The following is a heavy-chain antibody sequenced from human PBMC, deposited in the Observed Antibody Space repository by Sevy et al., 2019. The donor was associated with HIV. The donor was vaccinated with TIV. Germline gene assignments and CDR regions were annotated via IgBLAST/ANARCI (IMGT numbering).Heavy chain of an antibody. Sequence: GGSLRLSCAASTFTFGHYAMHWVRQAPGKGLQWVAGISYEGSNEYYTDSVKGRFTISRDNSKNTLNLEMNNLRVEDKALYYCARDWGTPPTAILYYFDFWGQGIPVTVSS. V-gene: IGHV3-30*04. D-gene: IGHD3-16*01. CDR3: ARDWGTPPTAILYYFDF. CDR1: TFTFGHYA. J-gene: IGHJ4*02. CDR2: ISYEGSNE.